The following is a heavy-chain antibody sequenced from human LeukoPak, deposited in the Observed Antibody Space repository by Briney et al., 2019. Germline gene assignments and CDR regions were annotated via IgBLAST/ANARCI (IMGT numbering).Heavy chain of an antibody. D-gene: IGHD3-10*01. CDR2: IYHSGST. CDR1: GGSISSSNW. Sequence: SETLSLTCAVSGGSISSSNWWSWVRQPPGKGLEWIGEIYHSGSTNYNPSLKSRVTISVDKSKNQFSLKLSSVTAADTAVYYCARLPGPGYYYYYMDVWGKGTTVTVSS. CDR3: ARLPGPGYYYYYMDV. J-gene: IGHJ6*03. V-gene: IGHV4-4*02.